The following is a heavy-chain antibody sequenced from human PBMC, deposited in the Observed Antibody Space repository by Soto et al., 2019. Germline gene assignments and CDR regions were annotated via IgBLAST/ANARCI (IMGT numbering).Heavy chain of an antibody. CDR1: GYTFTSSG. CDR3: ARAFFYQGSDSRGYSFDAFDF. D-gene: IGHD3-22*01. J-gene: IGHJ3*01. Sequence: ASVKVSCKASGYTFTSSGISWVRQAPGQGLEWMGWISAHTGSSEYAQRFQGRVTMTTDRSTSTAYMELRSLRSDDTAVYYCARAFFYQGSDSRGYSFDAFDFWGPGNLVTVS. CDR2: ISAHTGSS. V-gene: IGHV1-18*01.